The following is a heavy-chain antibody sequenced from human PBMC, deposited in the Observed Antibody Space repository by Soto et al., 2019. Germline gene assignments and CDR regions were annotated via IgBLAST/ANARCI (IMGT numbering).Heavy chain of an antibody. V-gene: IGHV1-69*13. CDR3: ARDNDSSGYYAPHY. D-gene: IGHD3-22*01. CDR2: IIPIFGTA. J-gene: IGHJ4*02. Sequence: SVKVSCKASGVTFCSYAISWVRQAPGQGPEWMGGIIPIFGTANYAQKFQGRVTITADEPTSTAYMELSSLRSEDTAVYYCARDNDSSGYYAPHYWGQGTPVTVYS. CDR1: GVTFCSYA.